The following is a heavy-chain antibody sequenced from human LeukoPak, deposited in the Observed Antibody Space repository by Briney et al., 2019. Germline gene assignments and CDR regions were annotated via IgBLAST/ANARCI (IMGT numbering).Heavy chain of an antibody. Sequence: GGSLRLSCAASGFTFSGSAMHWVRQAPGKGLEWVSAISGSGGSTYYADSVKGRFTISRDNSKNTLYLQMNSLRAEDTAVYYCAPQFYSSSWYVLGYWGQGTLVTVSS. CDR1: GFTFSGSA. D-gene: IGHD6-13*01. J-gene: IGHJ4*02. CDR2: ISGSGGST. V-gene: IGHV3-23*01. CDR3: APQFYSSSWYVLGY.